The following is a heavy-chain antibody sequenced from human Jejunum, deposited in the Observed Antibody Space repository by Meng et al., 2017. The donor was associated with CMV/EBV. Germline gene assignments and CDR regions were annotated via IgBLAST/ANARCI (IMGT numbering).Heavy chain of an antibody. J-gene: IGHJ4*02. CDR2: IRYDGNNK. CDR3: AGGNDYGDY. Sequence: QVQLGEAGGGVVQPGGSLRLSCVASGFTFSAFGMHWVRQAPGKGLESVTYIRYDGNNKYYADSVKGRFTISRDNSKNTVYLQMNSLRVEDTAVYYCAGGNDYGDYWGQGSLVTVSS. CDR1: GFTFSAFG. V-gene: IGHV3-30*02. D-gene: IGHD3-16*01.